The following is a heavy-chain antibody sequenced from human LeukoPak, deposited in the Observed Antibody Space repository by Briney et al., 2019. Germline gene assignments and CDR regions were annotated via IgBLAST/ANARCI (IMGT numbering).Heavy chain of an antibody. J-gene: IGHJ5*02. CDR2: IKQDGSEK. V-gene: IGHV3-7*03. CDR1: GFTFSSYW. Sequence: GGSLRLSYAASGFTFSSYWMSWVRQAPGKGLEWVANIKQDGSEKYYVDSVKGRFIISRDNAKNSLYLKMISLRAEDTAVYYCARVRYYGSGSYSNLWFDPWGQGTLVTVSS. CDR3: ARVRYYGSGSYSNLWFDP. D-gene: IGHD3-10*01.